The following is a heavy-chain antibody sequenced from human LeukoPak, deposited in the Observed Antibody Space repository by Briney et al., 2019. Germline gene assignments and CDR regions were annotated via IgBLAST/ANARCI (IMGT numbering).Heavy chain of an antibody. CDR2: ISSSTLKI. CDR3: AKDDGVFLLIRGDYVGSYFDY. Sequence: PGGSLRLSCAASGFTFSKYAMTWVRQAPGKGLEWVSAISSSTLKIYYADSVKGRFTISRDNSKNTLYLQMNSLRAEDTAVYYCAKDDGVFLLIRGDYVGSYFDYWGQGTLVTVSS. CDR1: GFTFSKYA. J-gene: IGHJ4*02. D-gene: IGHD4-23*01. V-gene: IGHV3-23*01.